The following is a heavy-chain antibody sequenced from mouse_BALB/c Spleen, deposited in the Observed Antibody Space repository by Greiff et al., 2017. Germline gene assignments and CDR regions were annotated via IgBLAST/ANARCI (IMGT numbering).Heavy chain of an antibody. Sequence: EVQLQQSGPELVKPGASVKISCKASGYTFTDYNMHWVKQSHGQSLEWIGYIYPYNGGTGYNQKFKSKATLTVDNSSSTAYMELRSLTSEDSAVYYCARDYYGKPPFDYWGQGTTLTVSS. J-gene: IGHJ2*01. CDR2: IYPYNGGT. CDR1: GYTFTDYN. D-gene: IGHD1-2*01. V-gene: IGHV1S29*02. CDR3: ARDYYGKPPFDY.